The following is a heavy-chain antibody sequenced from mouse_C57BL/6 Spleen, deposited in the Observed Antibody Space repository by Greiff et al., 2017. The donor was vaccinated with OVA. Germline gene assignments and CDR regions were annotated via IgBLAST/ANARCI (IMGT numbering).Heavy chain of an antibody. D-gene: IGHD2-1*01. V-gene: IGHV1-64*01. CDR1: GYTFTSYW. CDR2: IHPNSGST. J-gene: IGHJ3*01. CDR3: APTYGNYVPFAY. Sequence: QVQLQQPGAELVKPGASVKLSCKASGYTFTSYWMHWVQQRPGQGLEWIGLIHPNSGSTNSHEKFTSKATLTVDTSSSTAYMRLSSLTSEDSAVDYGAPTYGNYVPFAYWGQGTLVTVSA.